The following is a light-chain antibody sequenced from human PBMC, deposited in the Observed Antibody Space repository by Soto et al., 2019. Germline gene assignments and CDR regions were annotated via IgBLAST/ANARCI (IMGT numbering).Light chain of an antibody. CDR2: DVS. J-gene: IGLJ2*01. CDR3: RSYTSSSFVV. Sequence: QSALTQPASVSGSPGQSITISCTGTSSDVGGYNYVSWYQQHPGKAPKLMIHDVSNRPSGVSNRFSGSKSGNTASLPISGLQAEDEADYYCRSYTSSSFVVFGGGTKLTVL. CDR1: SSDVGGYNY. V-gene: IGLV2-14*01.